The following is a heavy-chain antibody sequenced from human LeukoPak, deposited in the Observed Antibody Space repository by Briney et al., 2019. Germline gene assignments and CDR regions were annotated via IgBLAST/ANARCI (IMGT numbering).Heavy chain of an antibody. Sequence: QPGGSLRLSCAASGFTFSSYGMHWVRQAPGKGLEWVAVIWYDGSNKYYADSVKGRFTISRDNSKNTLYLQMNSLRAEDTAVYYCARDRVTMVRGVMGGFDYWGQGTLVTVSS. CDR3: ARDRVTMVRGVMGGFDY. CDR1: GFTFSSYG. J-gene: IGHJ4*02. CDR2: IWYDGSNK. D-gene: IGHD3-10*01. V-gene: IGHV3-33*01.